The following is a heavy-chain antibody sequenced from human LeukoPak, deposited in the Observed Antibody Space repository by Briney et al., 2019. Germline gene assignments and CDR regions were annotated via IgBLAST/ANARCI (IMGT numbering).Heavy chain of an antibody. J-gene: IGHJ4*02. V-gene: IGHV3-15*01. CDR1: GFTFSNAW. D-gene: IGHD2-8*01. Sequence: GGSLRLSCAASGFTFSNAWMSWVRQAPGKGLEWVGRIKSKTDGGTTDYAAPVKGRYTISRDDSKNTLYLQMNSLKTEDTAVYYCTTAVACTNGVCDYWGQGTLVTVSS. CDR3: TTAVACTNGVCDY. CDR2: IKSKTDGGTT.